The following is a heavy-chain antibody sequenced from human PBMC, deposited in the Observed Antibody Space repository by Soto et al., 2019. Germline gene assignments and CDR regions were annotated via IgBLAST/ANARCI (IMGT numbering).Heavy chain of an antibody. Sequence: SETLSLTCTVSGGSISSSSYYWGWIRQPPGKGLEWIGSIYYSGSTYYNPSLKSRVTISVDTSKNQFSLKLSSVTAADTAVYYCTLSGWYAEYYFDYWGQGTLVTVSS. CDR1: GGSISSSSYY. V-gene: IGHV4-39*01. D-gene: IGHD6-19*01. CDR2: IYYSGST. J-gene: IGHJ4*02. CDR3: TLSGWYAEYYFDY.